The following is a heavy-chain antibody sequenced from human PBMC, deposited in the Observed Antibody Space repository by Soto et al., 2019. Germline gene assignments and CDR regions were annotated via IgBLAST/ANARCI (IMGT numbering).Heavy chain of an antibody. J-gene: IGHJ6*02. V-gene: IGHV3-30-3*01. D-gene: IGHD3-3*01. CDR1: GFTFSSYA. Sequence: GGSLRLSCAASGFTFSSYAMHWVRQAPGKGLEWVAVISYDGSNKYYADSVKGRFTISRDNSKNTLYLQMNSLRAEDTAVYYCARDGFVKGDFWSGYRYESSMDVWGQGTTVTVSS. CDR2: ISYDGSNK. CDR3: ARDGFVKGDFWSGYRYESSMDV.